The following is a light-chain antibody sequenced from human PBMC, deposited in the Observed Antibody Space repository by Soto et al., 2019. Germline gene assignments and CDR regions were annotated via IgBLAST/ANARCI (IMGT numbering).Light chain of an antibody. CDR2: GAS. V-gene: IGKV3-20*01. CDR3: QQYGSSAIT. Sequence: SPGTLSLSPGERATLSCRASQSVSSSYLAWYQQKPGQAPRLLIYGASSGATGIPDRFSGSGSGTDFTLTISRLEPEDFVVYYCQQYGSSAITFGQGTRLEIK. CDR1: QSVSSSY. J-gene: IGKJ5*01.